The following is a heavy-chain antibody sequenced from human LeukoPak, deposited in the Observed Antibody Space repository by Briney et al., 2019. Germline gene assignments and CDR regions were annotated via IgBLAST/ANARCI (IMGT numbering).Heavy chain of an antibody. CDR3: ARGAYYYED. D-gene: IGHD3-22*01. CDR1: GFTFSSHS. CDR2: ISSSSSTI. V-gene: IGHV3-48*01. J-gene: IGHJ4*02. Sequence: GGSLRLSCAASGFTFSSHSMNWVRQAPGKGLEWVSYISSSSSTIYYADSVKGRFTISRDNAKNSLYLQMDSLRAEDTAVYYCARGAYYYEDWGQGTLVTVSS.